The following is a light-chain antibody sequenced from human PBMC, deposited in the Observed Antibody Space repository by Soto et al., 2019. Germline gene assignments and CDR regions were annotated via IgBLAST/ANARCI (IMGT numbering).Light chain of an antibody. CDR1: QSVASNS. CDR2: GAS. J-gene: IGKJ2*01. V-gene: IGKV3-20*01. CDR3: QNYDSSPYN. Sequence: ETVLTQSPGTLPLSPGETATLSCRASQSVASNSLAWYQQKPGQAPRLLVYGASGRATDIPDRFSGRGSGTDLTLTINRLEPEDFAVYYCQNYDSSPYNFGQGTK.